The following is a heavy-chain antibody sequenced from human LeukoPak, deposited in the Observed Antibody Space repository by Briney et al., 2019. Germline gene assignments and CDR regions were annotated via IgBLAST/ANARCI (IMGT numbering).Heavy chain of an antibody. D-gene: IGHD2-15*01. CDR1: GFTFSHYW. CDR2: ISGRDGST. CDR3: AKSGLNRFDY. Sequence: GGSLRLSCAASGFTFSHYWMSWVRRAPGKGLEWVSGISGRDGSTYYADSVRGRFTISRDNSKNTLYLQMNSLRAEDTAIYYCAKSGLNRFDYWGQGTLVTVSS. V-gene: IGHV3-23*01. J-gene: IGHJ4*02.